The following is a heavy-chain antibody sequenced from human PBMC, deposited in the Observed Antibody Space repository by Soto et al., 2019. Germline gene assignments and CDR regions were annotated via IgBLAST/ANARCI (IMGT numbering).Heavy chain of an antibody. V-gene: IGHV4-39*01. J-gene: IGHJ6*02. CDR1: GGSISSSSYY. CDR3: AGPSYCSGGSCYSPFLDYGMDV. CDR2: IYYSGST. D-gene: IGHD2-15*01. Sequence: SETLSLTCTVSGGSISSSSYYWGWIRQPPGKGLEWIGSIYYSGSTYYNPSLKSRVTISVDTSKNQFSLKLSSVTAADTAVYYCAGPSYCSGGSCYSPFLDYGMDVWGQGTTVTVSS.